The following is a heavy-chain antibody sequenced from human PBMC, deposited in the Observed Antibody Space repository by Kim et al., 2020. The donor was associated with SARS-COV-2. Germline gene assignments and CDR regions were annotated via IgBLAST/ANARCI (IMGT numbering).Heavy chain of an antibody. V-gene: IGHV4-39*01. CDR2: IYYSGST. J-gene: IGHJ4*02. D-gene: IGHD5-12*01. CDR1: GGPISSSSYY. Sequence: SETLSLTCTVSGGPISSSSYYWGWIRPPPGKGLEWIGSIYYSGSTYYNPSLKSRVTISVDTSKNQFSLKLSSVTAADTAVYYCARHVMAWVATPSFFDYWGQGTLVTVSS. CDR3: ARHVMAWVATPSFFDY.